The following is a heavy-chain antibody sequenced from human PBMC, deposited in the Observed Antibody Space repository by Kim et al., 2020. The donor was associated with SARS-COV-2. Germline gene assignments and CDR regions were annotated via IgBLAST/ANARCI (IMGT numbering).Heavy chain of an antibody. CDR1: GFTFNNFG. Sequence: GGFLRLSCAGSGFTFNNFGMHWVRQTPGKGLEWLASISYEGSKKYYEDSLKGRFTISRDSSKNTLYLQMNSLRAEDTALYYCARSGGVFDFRSSYY. J-gene: IGHJ6*01. V-gene: IGHV3-30*03. CDR3: ARSGGVFDFRSSYY. CDR2: ISYEGSKK. D-gene: IGHD3-3*01.